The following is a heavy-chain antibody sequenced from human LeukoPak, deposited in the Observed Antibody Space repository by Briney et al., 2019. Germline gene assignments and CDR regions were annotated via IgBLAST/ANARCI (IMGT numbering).Heavy chain of an antibody. J-gene: IGHJ4*02. CDR1: GFTFSGYW. Sequence: GGSLRLSCAASGFTFSGYWMSWVRQAPGKGLEWVANINQEGSEEYYVDSLKGRFTISRDNAENSLYLQMNSLRVEDTAVYYCARLDTLGYTSGWILFDYWGQGTLVTVSS. D-gene: IGHD6-19*01. CDR3: ARLDTLGYTSGWILFDY. CDR2: INQEGSEE. V-gene: IGHV3-7*01.